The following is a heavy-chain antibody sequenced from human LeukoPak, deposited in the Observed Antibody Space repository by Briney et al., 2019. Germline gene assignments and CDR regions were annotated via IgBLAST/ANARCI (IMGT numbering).Heavy chain of an antibody. Sequence: PGGSLRLSCAASGFTFSNKYMTWVRQAPGKGLEWVSIIYDGGSTYYADSVKGRFTISRDNSKNTLYLQMNSLRAEDTALYYCASSSLSAGWNYWGQGTLVTVSS. D-gene: IGHD6-6*01. CDR3: ASSSLSAGWNY. V-gene: IGHV3-53*01. J-gene: IGHJ4*02. CDR1: GFTFSNKY. CDR2: IYDGGST.